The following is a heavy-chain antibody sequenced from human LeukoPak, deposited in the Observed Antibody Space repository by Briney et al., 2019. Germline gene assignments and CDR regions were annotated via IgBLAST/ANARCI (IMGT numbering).Heavy chain of an antibody. Sequence: SVKVSCKASGGTFSSYAISWVRQAPGHGLEWMGRIIPIFGIANYAQKFQGRVTITADKSTSTAYMELSSLRSEDTAVYYCARVGDYYDSSGYYYSPHLDYWGQGTLVTVSS. V-gene: IGHV1-69*04. J-gene: IGHJ4*02. CDR1: GGTFSSYA. CDR2: IIPIFGIA. D-gene: IGHD3-22*01. CDR3: ARVGDYYDSSGYYYSPHLDY.